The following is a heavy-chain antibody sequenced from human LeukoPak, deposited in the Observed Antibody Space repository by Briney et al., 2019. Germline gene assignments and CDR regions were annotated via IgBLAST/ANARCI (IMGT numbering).Heavy chain of an antibody. CDR2: IYYSGST. V-gene: IGHV4-59*01. J-gene: IGHJ5*02. CDR1: GGSISSYY. CDR3: ARGGVYDYVWGSYRNNWFDP. Sequence: SETLSLTCTVSGGSISSYYWSWIRRPPGKGLEWIGYIYYSGSTNYNPSLKSRVTISVDTSKNQFSLKLSSVTAADTAVYYCARGGVYDYVWGSYRNNWFDPWGQGTLVTVSS. D-gene: IGHD3-16*02.